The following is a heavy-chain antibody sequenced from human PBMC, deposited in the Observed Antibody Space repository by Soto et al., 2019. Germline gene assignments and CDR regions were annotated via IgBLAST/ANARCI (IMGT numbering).Heavy chain of an antibody. CDR3: ARRSGYYDSSGEDY. V-gene: IGHV4-34*01. CDR2: INHSGST. J-gene: IGHJ4*02. D-gene: IGHD3-22*01. Sequence: QVQLQQWGAGLLKPSETLSLTCAVYGGSFSGYYWSWIRQPPGKGLEWIGEINHSGSTNYNPSLKSRVTISVDTSKNQFSLKLSSVTAADTAVYYCARRSGYYDSSGEDYWGQGTLVTVSS. CDR1: GGSFSGYY.